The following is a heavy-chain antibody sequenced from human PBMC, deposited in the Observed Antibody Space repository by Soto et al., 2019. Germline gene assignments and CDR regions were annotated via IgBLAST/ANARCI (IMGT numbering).Heavy chain of an antibody. V-gene: IGHV3-48*01. CDR3: ARAQGRDACGG. CDR1: AVSYSRNG. D-gene: IGHD3-16*01. CDR2: ISSSSSTI. J-gene: IGHJ3*01. Sequence: CAVSAVSYSRNGNNSVGQGQGRGLEWGSYISSSSSTIDYADSVKGRFTISRDDAKNSLYLQMNSLRAEDTAGYYEARAQGRDACGGWGEGTM.